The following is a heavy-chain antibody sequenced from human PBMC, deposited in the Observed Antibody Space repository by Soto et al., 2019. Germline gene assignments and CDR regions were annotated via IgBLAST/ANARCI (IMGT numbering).Heavy chain of an antibody. CDR3: ARVGRYCSSTSCPIRGLDYYYGMDV. V-gene: IGHV5-10-1*01. Sequence: SMPIPSNCSGYSFASYLSSPVRTLPGKGLEWMGRIDPSDSYTNYSPSFQGPVTISADKSISTAYLQWSSLKASDTAMYYCARVGRYCSSTSCPIRGLDYYYGMDVWGQGPTVSVSS. D-gene: IGHD2-2*01. J-gene: IGHJ6*02. CDR1: GYSFASYL. CDR2: IDPSDSYT.